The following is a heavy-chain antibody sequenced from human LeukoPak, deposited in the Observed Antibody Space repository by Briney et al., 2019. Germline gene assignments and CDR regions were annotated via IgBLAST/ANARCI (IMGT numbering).Heavy chain of an antibody. V-gene: IGHV4-34*01. J-gene: IGHJ4*02. CDR2: INHSGST. CDR1: GGSFSGYY. CDR3: ARGEAGVAYYDILTGYSPLGPFDY. Sequence: PSETLSLTCAVYGGSFSGYYWSWIRQPLGKGLEWIGEINHSGSTNYNPSLKSRVTISVDTSKNQFSLKLSSVTAADTAVYYCARGEAGVAYYDILTGYSPLGPFDYWGQGTLVTVSS. D-gene: IGHD3-9*01.